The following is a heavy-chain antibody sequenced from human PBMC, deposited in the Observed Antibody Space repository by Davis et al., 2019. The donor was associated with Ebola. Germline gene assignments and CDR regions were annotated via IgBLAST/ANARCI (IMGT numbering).Heavy chain of an antibody. CDR1: GFTFSTYE. CDR3: ARGGTRIAARHDY. V-gene: IGHV3-48*03. D-gene: IGHD6-6*01. CDR2: ISSNGRTT. Sequence: GESLKISCAGSGFTFSTYEMNWVRQAPGAGLEWVSYISSNGRTTYYADSVKGRFTISRDNVKESVYLQMKSLRVEDTAVYYCARGGTRIAARHDYWGQGTLVTVSS. J-gene: IGHJ4*02.